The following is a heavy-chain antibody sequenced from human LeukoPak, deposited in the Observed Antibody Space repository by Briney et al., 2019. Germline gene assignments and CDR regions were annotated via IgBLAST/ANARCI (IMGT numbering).Heavy chain of an antibody. Sequence: ASVKVSCKASGYTFNSYDINWVRQATGQGLEWMGWMNPNSGNTGYAQKFRGRVTMTRNTSISTAYMELSSLRSEDTAVYYCARSVADFYYYYGMDVWGQGTTVTVSS. J-gene: IGHJ6*02. V-gene: IGHV1-8*01. CDR2: MNPNSGNT. CDR1: GYTFNSYD. CDR3: ARSVADFYYYYGMDV. D-gene: IGHD3/OR15-3a*01.